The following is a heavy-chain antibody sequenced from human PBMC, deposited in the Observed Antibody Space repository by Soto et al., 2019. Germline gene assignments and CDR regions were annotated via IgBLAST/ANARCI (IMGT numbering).Heavy chain of an antibody. CDR2: INPNSGGT. J-gene: IGHJ6*02. Sequence: ASVKVSCKASGYTFTGYYMHWVRQAPGQGLEWMGWINPNSGGTNYAQKFQGRVTMTRDTSISTAYMELSRLRSDDTAVYYCARSISKGYSSSGMGYYGMDVWGQGTTVTVSS. CDR3: ARSISKGYSSSGMGYYGMDV. D-gene: IGHD6-13*01. CDR1: GYTFTGYY. V-gene: IGHV1-2*02.